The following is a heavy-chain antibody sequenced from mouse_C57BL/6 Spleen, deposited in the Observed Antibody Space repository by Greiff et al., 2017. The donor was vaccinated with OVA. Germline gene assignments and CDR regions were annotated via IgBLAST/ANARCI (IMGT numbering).Heavy chain of an antibody. J-gene: IGHJ2*01. CDR3: ARFLYYFDY. CDR1: GYTFTGYW. Sequence: QVQLKQSGAELMKPGASVKLSCKATGYTFTGYWIEWVKQRPGHGLEWIGEILPGSGSTNYTEKFKGKATFTADTSSNTAYMQLSSLTTEDSAIYYGARFLYYFDYWGQGTTLTVSS. V-gene: IGHV1-9*01. CDR2: ILPGSGST.